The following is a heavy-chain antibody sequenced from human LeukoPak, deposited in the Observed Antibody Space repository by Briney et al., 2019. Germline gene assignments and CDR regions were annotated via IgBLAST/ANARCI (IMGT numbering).Heavy chain of an antibody. CDR2: INPKNDGT. CDR3: ARVGSPDSENSGWKLFFDY. Sequence: GSVTVSCTASGYTFTGYYMHWVRQAPGQGLEWMGWINPKNDGTRFAQKFQGRVTMTRDTPDKTAYMEMRSLRSDDTAVYYCARVGSPDSENSGWKLFFDYWGRGTLVTVSS. V-gene: IGHV1-2*02. D-gene: IGHD6-19*01. CDR1: GYTFTGYY. J-gene: IGHJ4*02.